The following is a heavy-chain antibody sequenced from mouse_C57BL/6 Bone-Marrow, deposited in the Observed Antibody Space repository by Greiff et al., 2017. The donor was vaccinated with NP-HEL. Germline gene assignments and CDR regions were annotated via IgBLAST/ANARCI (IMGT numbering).Heavy chain of an antibody. CDR1: GSTFTEYT. J-gene: IGHJ3*01. D-gene: IGHD2-1*01. Sequence: VQLQQSGAELVKPGASVKLSCKASGSTFTEYTIHWVKQRSGQGLEWIGWFYPGSGSIKYNEKFQDKATLTAYKSSSTVYMELSRLTSEDSAVYFCARHSYGNYGFAYWGQGTLVTVSA. CDR2: FYPGSGSI. CDR3: ARHSYGNYGFAY. V-gene: IGHV1-62-2*01.